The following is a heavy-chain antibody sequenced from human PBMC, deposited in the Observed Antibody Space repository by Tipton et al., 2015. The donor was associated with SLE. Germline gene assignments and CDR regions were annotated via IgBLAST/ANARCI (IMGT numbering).Heavy chain of an antibody. CDR3: ERGPFLTGYYPVFDC. J-gene: IGHJ4*02. D-gene: IGHD3-9*01. V-gene: IGHV1-18*01. CDR2: ISAHNGNT. CDR1: GYTFSSFG. Sequence: QVQLVQSGAEVKKPGASVKVSCKASGYTFSSFGISWVLQAPGQGLEWTGWISAHNGNTNYAQRLQGRVTMSTDTSTSTAYMELGGLRSGDTAVYYCERGPFLTGYYPVFDCLGEGTPVAVSS.